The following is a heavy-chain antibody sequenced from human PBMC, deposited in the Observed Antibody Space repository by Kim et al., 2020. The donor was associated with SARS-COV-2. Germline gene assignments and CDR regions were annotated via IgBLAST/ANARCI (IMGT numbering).Heavy chain of an antibody. CDR2: T. V-gene: IGHV3-23*01. CDR3: AKAMITVTTGDY. J-gene: IGHJ4*02. Sequence: TYYADSVKARLTISRDQYKNTLYLQMNSLRAEDTAVYYCAKAMITVTTGDYWGQGTLVTVSS. D-gene: IGHD4-17*01.